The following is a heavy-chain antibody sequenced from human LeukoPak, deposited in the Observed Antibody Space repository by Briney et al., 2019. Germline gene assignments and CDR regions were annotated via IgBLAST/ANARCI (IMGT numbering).Heavy chain of an antibody. V-gene: IGHV1-8*01. CDR2: MNPNSGNT. J-gene: IGHJ5*02. D-gene: IGHD3-22*01. CDR3: ARGNHYYDSSGYYLSAFDP. CDR1: GYTFTSYD. Sequence: ASVKVSCKASGYTFTSYDINWVRPATGQGLEWMGWMNPNSGNTGYAQKFQGRVTMTRNTSISTAYMELSSLRSEDTAVYYCARGNHYYDSSGYYLSAFDPWGQGTLVTVSS.